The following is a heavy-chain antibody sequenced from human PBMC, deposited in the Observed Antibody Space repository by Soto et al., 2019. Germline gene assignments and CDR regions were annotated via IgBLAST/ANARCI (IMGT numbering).Heavy chain of an antibody. J-gene: IGHJ4*02. Sequence: QVQLVQSGTEVKKPGSSVKGSCKASGGTFRNYPINWLRQAPGQGLEWMGSIFPLTDIPDYAQNFQARLTISADKSTSTAYMELSSLTSDDTAMYFCARGPLVVLNYFESWGQGTLVTVSS. CDR1: GGTFRNYP. CDR2: IFPLTDIP. CDR3: ARGPLVVLNYFES. V-gene: IGHV1-69*02.